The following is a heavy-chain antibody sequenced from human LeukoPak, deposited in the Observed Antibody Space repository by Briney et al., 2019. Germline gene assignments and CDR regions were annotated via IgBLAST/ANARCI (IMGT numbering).Heavy chain of an antibody. Sequence: GGSLRLSCAASGFTFSSYWMHWVRQAPGKGLVWVSRINSDGSSTSYADSVKGRFTISRDNAKNTLYLQMSSLRVEDTAVYYCARNAHSFDSSGYYFHFWGQGTRVTVSS. J-gene: IGHJ4*02. D-gene: IGHD3-22*01. V-gene: IGHV3-74*01. CDR1: GFTFSSYW. CDR3: ARNAHSFDSSGYYFHF. CDR2: INSDGSST.